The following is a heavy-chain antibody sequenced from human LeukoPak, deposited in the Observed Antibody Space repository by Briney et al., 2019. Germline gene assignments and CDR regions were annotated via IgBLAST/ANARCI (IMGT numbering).Heavy chain of an antibody. J-gene: IGHJ4*02. Sequence: SETLSLTCTVSGASIDKNHWSWIRQAPGKGLECIGNFYYGERSNYNPSLKSRVTISVDTSKNQFSLKLSSVTAADTAVYYCARTPVYSSSWYYFDYWGQGTLVTVSS. CDR1: GASIDKNH. D-gene: IGHD6-13*01. V-gene: IGHV4-59*01. CDR2: FYYGERS. CDR3: ARTPVYSSSWYYFDY.